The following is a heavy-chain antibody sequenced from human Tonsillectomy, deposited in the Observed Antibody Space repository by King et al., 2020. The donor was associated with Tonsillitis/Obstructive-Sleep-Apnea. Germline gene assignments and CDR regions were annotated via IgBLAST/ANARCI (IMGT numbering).Heavy chain of an antibody. D-gene: IGHD3-10*01. CDR2: ISWNSGSI. CDR1: GFTFDDYA. CDR3: AKGIGSGSYRHDAFDI. J-gene: IGHJ3*02. Sequence: EVQLVESGGGLVQPGRSLRLSCAASGFTFDDYAMHWVRQAPGKGLEWVSGISWNSGSIGYADSVKGRFTISRDNAKNSLYLQMNSLRAEDTALYYCAKGIGSGSYRHDAFDIWGQGTMVTVSS. V-gene: IGHV3-9*01.